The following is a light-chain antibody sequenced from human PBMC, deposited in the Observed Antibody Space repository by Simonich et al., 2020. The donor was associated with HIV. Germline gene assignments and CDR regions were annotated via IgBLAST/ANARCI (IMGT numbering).Light chain of an antibody. CDR1: QSVSSN. CDR2: GAS. Sequence: DIVMTQSPATLSVSPGERATLSCRASQSVSSNVAWYQQRPGQAPRLLIYGASTRATGIPARFSGSGAGTEFTLTINSMQSEDFAVYYCQQYDNWPLLFGQGTKLEIK. V-gene: IGKV3-15*01. J-gene: IGKJ2*01. CDR3: QQYDNWPLL.